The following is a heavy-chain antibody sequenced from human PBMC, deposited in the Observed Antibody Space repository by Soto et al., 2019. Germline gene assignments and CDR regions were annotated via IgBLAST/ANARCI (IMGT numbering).Heavy chain of an antibody. CDR3: AVGIAAAGTGWFDP. J-gene: IGHJ5*02. V-gene: IGHV4-34*01. Sequence: QVQLQQWGAGLLKPSETLSLTCAVYGGSFSGYYWSWIRQPPGKGLEWIGEINHSGSTNYNPSLKSRVTISVDTSKNQFSLKLSSVTAADTAAYYCAVGIAAAGTGWFDPWGQGTLVTVSS. CDR1: GGSFSGYY. D-gene: IGHD6-13*01. CDR2: INHSGST.